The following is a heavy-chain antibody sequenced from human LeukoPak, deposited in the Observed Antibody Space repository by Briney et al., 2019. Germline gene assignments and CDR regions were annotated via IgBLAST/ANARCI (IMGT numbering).Heavy chain of an antibody. CDR3: AKSGGPFDSSGYFDN. V-gene: IGHV3-30*18. Sequence: GGSLRLSCAASGFTFSRYGMHWVRQAPGKGLEWVAVMSYDGSNKYYADSVKGRFTISRDNSKNTLYLQMNSLRAEDTAVYYCAKSGGPFDSSGYFDNWGQGTLVTVSS. D-gene: IGHD3-22*01. CDR1: GFTFSRYG. CDR2: MSYDGSNK. J-gene: IGHJ4*02.